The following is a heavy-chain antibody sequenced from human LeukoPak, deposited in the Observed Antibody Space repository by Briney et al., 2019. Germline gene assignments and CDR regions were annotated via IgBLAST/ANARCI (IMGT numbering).Heavy chain of an antibody. CDR3: AKRGVVIRVILVGFHKEAYYFDS. Sequence: GGSLRLSCAVSGITLSSYGMSWVRQAPGKGLEWVAGISDSGGRTNYADSVKGRFTISRDNPKNTLILQMNSLRPEDTAVYFCAKRGVVIRVILVGFHKEAYYFDSWGQGALVTVPS. J-gene: IGHJ4*02. CDR1: GITLSSYG. D-gene: IGHD3-22*01. V-gene: IGHV3-23*01. CDR2: ISDSGGRT.